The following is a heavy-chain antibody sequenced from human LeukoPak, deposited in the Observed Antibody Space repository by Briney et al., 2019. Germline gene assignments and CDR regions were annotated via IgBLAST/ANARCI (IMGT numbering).Heavy chain of an antibody. J-gene: IGHJ4*02. CDR3: ARGSTSGWPDYFDY. V-gene: IGHV3-74*01. CDR1: GFTLSSYW. Sequence: PGGSLRLSCAASGFTLSSYWMHWVRQAPGKGLVWVSRINGDGSSTPYANSVKGRFTIFRDNAKNTLYLQMHSLRADDTAVYYCARGSTSGWPDYFDYWGQGSVVTVSS. D-gene: IGHD6-19*01. CDR2: INGDGSST.